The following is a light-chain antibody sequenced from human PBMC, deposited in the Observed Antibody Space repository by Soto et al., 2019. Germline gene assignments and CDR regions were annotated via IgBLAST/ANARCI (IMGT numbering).Light chain of an antibody. CDR3: QQSYRTRFT. J-gene: IGKJ3*01. V-gene: IGKV1-39*01. Sequence: DIQMTQSPSSQSASAGDRVNIICQARQTINRYLNWYQHKPGKAPKLLIYAASRLQSGVPSRFSGSGSGTDFTLTISNLQPEDVSTYYCQQSYRTRFTFGPGTKVDLK. CDR1: QTINRY. CDR2: AAS.